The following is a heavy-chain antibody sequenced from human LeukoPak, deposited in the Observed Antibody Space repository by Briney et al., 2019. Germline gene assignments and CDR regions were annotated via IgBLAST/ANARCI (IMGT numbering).Heavy chain of an antibody. CDR1: GGSISSYY. D-gene: IGHD1-26*01. CDR2: IYYSGST. V-gene: IGHV4-59*01. J-gene: IGHJ4*02. Sequence: SETLSLTCTVSGGSISSYYWSWIRQPPGKGLEWIGYIYYSGSTNYNPSLKSRVTISVDTSKNQFSLKLSSVTAADTAVYYCARSPSGSYYLFDFWGQGTLVTVSS. CDR3: ARSPSGSYYLFDF.